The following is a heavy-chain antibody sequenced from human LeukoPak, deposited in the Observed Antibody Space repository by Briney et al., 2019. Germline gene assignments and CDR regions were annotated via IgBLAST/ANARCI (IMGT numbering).Heavy chain of an antibody. Sequence: GGSLRLSCAASGFSFSSYEMNWVRQAPGKGLEWISYISSSGTTIYYADSVKGRFTISRDNAKNSLYLQMNSLRAEDTAVYYCARVDAFDLWGQGTMVTVSS. CDR1: GFSFSSYE. J-gene: IGHJ3*01. CDR2: ISSSGTTI. CDR3: ARVDAFDL. V-gene: IGHV3-48*03.